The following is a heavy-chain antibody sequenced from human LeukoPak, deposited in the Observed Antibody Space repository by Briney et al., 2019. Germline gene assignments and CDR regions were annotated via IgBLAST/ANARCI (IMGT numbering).Heavy chain of an antibody. V-gene: IGHV4-59*02. Sequence: PSETLSLTCTVSGVSVSSYYWSWIRRPPGRGLEWIAYLSHSGSSDSNPSLTSRVTTLVDTSKNQFSLKLPSVTAADTAVYYCARARYANAWYAFDIWGHGTMVTVSS. CDR2: LSHSGSS. J-gene: IGHJ3*02. CDR3: ARARYANAWYAFDI. CDR1: GVSVSSYY. D-gene: IGHD2-2*01.